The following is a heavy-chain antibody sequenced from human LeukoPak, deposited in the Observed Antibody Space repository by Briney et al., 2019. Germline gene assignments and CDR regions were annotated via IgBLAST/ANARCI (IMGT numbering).Heavy chain of an antibody. CDR2: IFPSGGKT. J-gene: IGHJ5*02. Sequence: ASVKVSCKGSGYKFTDYYIYWVRQAPGQGLEWMGAIFPSGGKTHYSQKFQGRLTLTRDTSTNTVYMELTGLRSDDTALYFCTRAFDPWGQGTLVTVSS. CDR3: TRAFDP. CDR1: GYKFTDYY. V-gene: IGHV1-46*01.